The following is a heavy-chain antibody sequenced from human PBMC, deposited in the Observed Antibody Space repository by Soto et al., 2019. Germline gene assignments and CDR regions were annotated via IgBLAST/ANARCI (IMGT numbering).Heavy chain of an antibody. V-gene: IGHV4-31*03. CDR2: IYYSGST. J-gene: IGHJ6*02. D-gene: IGHD2-2*01. CDR3: ARGYCSSTSCYGRHYYYGMDV. Sequence: SETLSLTCTVSGGSISSGGYYWSWIRQHPGKGLEWIGYIYYSGSTYYNPSLKSRVTISVDTSKNQFSLKLSSVTAADTAVYYFARGYCSSTSCYGRHYYYGMDVWGQGTTVTVSS. CDR1: GGSISSGGYY.